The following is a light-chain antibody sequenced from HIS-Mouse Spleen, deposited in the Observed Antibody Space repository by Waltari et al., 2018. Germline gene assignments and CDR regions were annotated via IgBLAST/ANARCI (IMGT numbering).Light chain of an antibody. CDR3: YSAADYSWV. J-gene: IGLJ2*01. CDR1: VRAKKY. Sequence: SYELTQPSSVSVSPGQTARITCSGEVRAKKYARWFQQQPGQAPVLVIHKDSERPSGRPGGFACSSSGTTVLLTTSGAQVEDEDDYCCYSAADYSWVFGGGTKLTVL. CDR2: KDS. V-gene: IGLV3-27*01.